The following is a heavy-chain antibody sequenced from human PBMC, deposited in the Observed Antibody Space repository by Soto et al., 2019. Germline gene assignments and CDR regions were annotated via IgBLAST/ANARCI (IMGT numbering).Heavy chain of an antibody. D-gene: IGHD6-19*01. Sequence: ASVKVSCKVSGYTLTELSMHWVRQAPGKGLEWMGGFDPEDGETIYAQKFQGRVTMTEDTSTDTAYMELSSLRSEDTAVYYCAGYSSGWYYSPFGYWGQGTLVTVSS. CDR3: AGYSSGWYYSPFGY. J-gene: IGHJ4*02. CDR2: FDPEDGET. CDR1: GYTLTELS. V-gene: IGHV1-24*01.